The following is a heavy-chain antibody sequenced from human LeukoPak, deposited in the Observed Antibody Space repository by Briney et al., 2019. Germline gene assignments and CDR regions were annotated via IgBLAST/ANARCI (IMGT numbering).Heavy chain of an antibody. J-gene: IGHJ5*02. D-gene: IGHD3-3*01. Sequence: GGSLRLSCAASGFTFSNYAMSWVRQAPGKGLEWVSAISGSGGSTYYADSVKGRFTISRDNSKNTLYLQMNSLRAEDTAVYYCAKGPFEITIMWSDPWGQGTLVTVSS. CDR2: ISGSGGST. V-gene: IGHV3-23*01. CDR3: AKGPFEITIMWSDP. CDR1: GFTFSNYA.